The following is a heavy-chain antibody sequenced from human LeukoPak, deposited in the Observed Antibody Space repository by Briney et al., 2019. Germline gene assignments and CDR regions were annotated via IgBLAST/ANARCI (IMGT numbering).Heavy chain of an antibody. CDR3: ARDLLYSNEAFDI. CDR2: IYYSGST. V-gene: IGHV4-59*01. Sequence: SETLSLTCTVSGGSISSYYWSWIRQPPGKGLEWIGYIYYSGSTDYNPSLKSRVTMSVDTSKNQFSLKLSSVTAADTAVYYCARDLLYSNEAFDIWGQGTMVTVSS. J-gene: IGHJ3*02. D-gene: IGHD4-11*01. CDR1: GGSISSYY.